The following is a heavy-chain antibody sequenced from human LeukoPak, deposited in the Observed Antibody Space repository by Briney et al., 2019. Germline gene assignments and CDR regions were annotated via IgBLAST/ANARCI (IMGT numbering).Heavy chain of an antibody. CDR2: IYSGGST. D-gene: IGHD2-21*02. CDR3: AGDGGNPYCGGDCYGLY. Sequence: GGSLRLSCAASGFTVSSNYMSWVRQAPGKGLEWVSVIYSGGSTYYADSVKDRFTISRDNSKNTLYLQMNSLRAEDTAVYYCAGDGGNPYCGGDCYGLYWGQGTLVTVSS. CDR1: GFTVSSNY. J-gene: IGHJ4*02. V-gene: IGHV3-66*01.